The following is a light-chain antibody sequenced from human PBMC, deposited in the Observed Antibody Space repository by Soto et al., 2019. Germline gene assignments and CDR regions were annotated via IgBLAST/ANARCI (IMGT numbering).Light chain of an antibody. V-gene: IGKV3-15*01. CDR2: GAS. CDR3: QQYNTWPRT. Sequence: EIVMTQSPATLSVSPGERATLSCRASQSVSNNLAWYQQKPGQAPRLLIYGASTRATGIPARFSGSGSGTEFSLTVSSLQSEGFAVYYWQQYNTWPRTFGQGTKVESK. J-gene: IGKJ1*01. CDR1: QSVSNN.